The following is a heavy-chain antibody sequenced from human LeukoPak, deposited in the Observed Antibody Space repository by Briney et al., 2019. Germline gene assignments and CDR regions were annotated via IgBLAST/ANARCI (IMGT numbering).Heavy chain of an antibody. CDR2: ISYDGSNK. CDR3: ARDLTMVREYYYYGMDV. D-gene: IGHD3-10*01. V-gene: IGHV3-30*04. Sequence: GRSLRLSCAASGFTSSSYAMHWVRQAPGKGLEWVAVISYDGSNKYYADSVKGRFTISRDNSKNTLYLQMNSLRAEDTAVYYCARDLTMVREYYYYGMDVWGKGTTVTVSS. CDR1: GFTSSSYA. J-gene: IGHJ6*04.